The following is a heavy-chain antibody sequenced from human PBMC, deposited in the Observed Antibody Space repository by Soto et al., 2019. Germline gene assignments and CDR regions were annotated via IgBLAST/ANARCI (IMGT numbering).Heavy chain of an antibody. CDR2: INPEGSEK. J-gene: IGHJ4*02. CDR3: ARARIDY. V-gene: IGHV3-7*03. Sequence: EVQLVESGGGLVQPGGSLRLSCAVSGFIFSDYWMTWVRQAPGKGLEWVATINPEGSEKYYADSLKGRFTISRDNAKNSLYLHMISLRAEDTALYYCARARIDYWGRGTLITVSS. CDR1: GFIFSDYW.